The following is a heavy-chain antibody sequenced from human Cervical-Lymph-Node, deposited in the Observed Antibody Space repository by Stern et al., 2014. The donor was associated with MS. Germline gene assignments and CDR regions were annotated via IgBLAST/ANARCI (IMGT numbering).Heavy chain of an antibody. J-gene: IGHJ2*01. CDR2: ISYDVSTK. Sequence: MQLVESGGGVVQPGRSLRVSCAASGFDFSHYGMNWVRQAPGKGLEWVAFISYDVSTKYYADSVKGRFTISRDNSNDMVYLQMDSLRTEDTAVYYCAKDWEYDGDIGWYSDVWGRGTLVTVSS. CDR3: AKDWEYDGDIGWYSDV. D-gene: IGHD4-17*01. CDR1: GFDFSHYG. V-gene: IGHV3-30*18.